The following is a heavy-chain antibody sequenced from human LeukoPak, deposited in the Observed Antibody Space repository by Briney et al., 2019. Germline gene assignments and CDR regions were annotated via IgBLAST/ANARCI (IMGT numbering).Heavy chain of an antibody. Sequence: SETLSLTCTVSGGSISSTTDYWGWIRQPPGKGLEWIGSLYYSGSTFYNPSLKSRVTISVDTSKNQFSLKLRYVTAADTAVYYCARVTGYMVEDFFDYWGQGTLVTVSS. CDR3: ARVTGYMVEDFFDY. V-gene: IGHV4-39*07. D-gene: IGHD3-9*01. CDR1: GGSISSTTDY. CDR2: LYYSGST. J-gene: IGHJ4*02.